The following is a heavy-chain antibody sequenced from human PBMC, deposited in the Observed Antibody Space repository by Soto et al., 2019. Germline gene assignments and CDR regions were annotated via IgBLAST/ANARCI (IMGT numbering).Heavy chain of an antibody. CDR2: IGTAGDT. CDR1: GFTFSSYD. D-gene: IGHD3-9*01. Sequence: EVQLVESGGGLVQPGGSLRLSCAASGFTFSSYDMHWVRQATGKGLEWVSAIGTAGDTYYPGSVKGRFTISRENAKNSLYLQMNSLRAGDTAVYYCARGNPPFYYDILTGATDAFDIWGQGTMVTVSS. J-gene: IGHJ3*02. CDR3: ARGNPPFYYDILTGATDAFDI. V-gene: IGHV3-13*01.